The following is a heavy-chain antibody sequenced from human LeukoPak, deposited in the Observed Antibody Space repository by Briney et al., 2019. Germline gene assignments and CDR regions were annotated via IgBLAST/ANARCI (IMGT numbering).Heavy chain of an antibody. CDR1: GYTFTSYG. J-gene: IGHJ3*02. V-gene: IGHV1-18*01. Sequence: ASVKVSCKASGYTFTSYGISWVRQAPGQGLEWMGWISAYNGNTNYAQKLQGRVTMTTDTSTSTAYMELRSLRSDDTAVYYCARETYYDILTGYYIGAFDIWAKGQWSPSLQ. CDR3: ARETYYDILTGYYIGAFDI. D-gene: IGHD3-9*01. CDR2: ISAYNGNT.